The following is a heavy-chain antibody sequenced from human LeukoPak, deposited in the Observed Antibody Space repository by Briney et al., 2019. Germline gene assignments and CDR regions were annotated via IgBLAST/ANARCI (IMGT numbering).Heavy chain of an antibody. Sequence: SETLSLTCTVSGDSISSGSYYWSWIRQSAGKGLEWIGRIYIRGTTTYNPSLKSRVTISVDTSKNQFSRKLSSVTAADTAVYYCAREYYDILTGYYACYFDYWGQGTLVTVSS. J-gene: IGHJ4*02. D-gene: IGHD3-9*01. CDR1: GDSISSGSYY. V-gene: IGHV4-61*02. CDR3: AREYYDILTGYYACYFDY. CDR2: IYIRGTT.